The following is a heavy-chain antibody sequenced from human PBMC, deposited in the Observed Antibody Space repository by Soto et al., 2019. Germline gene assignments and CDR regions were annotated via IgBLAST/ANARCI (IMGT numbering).Heavy chain of an antibody. Sequence: GGSLRLSCAASGFTFSSYGMHWVRQAPGKGLEWVAVISYDGSNKYYADSVKGRFTISRDNSKNTLYLQMNSLRAEDTAMYYCAKDQPVEVGKLDYGDLAFDYWGQGTLVTVSS. CDR3: AKDQPVEVGKLDYGDLAFDY. CDR1: GFTFSSYG. CDR2: ISYDGSNK. D-gene: IGHD4-17*01. J-gene: IGHJ4*02. V-gene: IGHV3-30*18.